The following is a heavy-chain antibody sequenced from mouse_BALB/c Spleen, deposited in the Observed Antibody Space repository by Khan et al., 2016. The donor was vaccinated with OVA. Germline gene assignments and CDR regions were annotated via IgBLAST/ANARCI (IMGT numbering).Heavy chain of an antibody. J-gene: IGHJ2*01. Sequence: VQLKQSGPGLVKPSQSLSLTCTVTGYSITSGSGWNWIRQFPGNKLEWMGYISYSGSTNYNPSLKSLISITRDPSKNQFFLQLNSVTTDETATYYCARTASIKYWGQGTTLTVSA. CDR3: ARTASIKY. V-gene: IGHV3-2*02. D-gene: IGHD1-2*01. CDR1: GYSITSGSG. CDR2: ISYSGST.